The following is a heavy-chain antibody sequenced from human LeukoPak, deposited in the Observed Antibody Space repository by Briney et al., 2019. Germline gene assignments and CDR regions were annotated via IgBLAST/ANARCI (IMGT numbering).Heavy chain of an antibody. CDR1: RYTFITYV. V-gene: IGHV1-8*03. CDR2: MNTNRGNS. J-gene: IGHJ4*02. Sequence: ASVKVSCQASRYTFITYVINWVRQPTGQEVEWMGCMNTNRGNSGYAQKVQGRVTRTSNTSISTAYMELSSLRSEDTGVYYCARGPGCTSSGCPYYFDYWGEGAVVTVSS. D-gene: IGHD2-2*01. CDR3: ARGPGCTSSGCPYYFDY.